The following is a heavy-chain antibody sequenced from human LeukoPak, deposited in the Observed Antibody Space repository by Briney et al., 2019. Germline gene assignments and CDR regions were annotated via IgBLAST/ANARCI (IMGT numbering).Heavy chain of an antibody. CDR3: ARDLTGYFDY. CDR1: GFIFSNYG. V-gene: IGHV3-33*08. J-gene: IGHJ4*02. Sequence: GGSLRLSCAASGFIFSNYGMNWVRQAPGKGLEWVAIIWYDGSKKYYADSVKGRFSISRDNSKNTLYLQMNSLRAEDTAVYYCARDLTGYFDYWGQGTLVTVSS. CDR2: IWYDGSKK. D-gene: IGHD3-16*01.